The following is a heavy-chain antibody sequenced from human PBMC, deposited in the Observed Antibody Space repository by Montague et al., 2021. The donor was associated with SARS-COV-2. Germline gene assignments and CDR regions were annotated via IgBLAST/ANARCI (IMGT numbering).Heavy chain of an antibody. D-gene: IGHD3-10*01. J-gene: IGHJ4*02. CDR2: TYYRSKWYN. CDR1: GDSVSSNSAA. CDR3: ARGGWGALGTGGLFDY. V-gene: IGHV6-1*01. Sequence: CAISGDSVSSNSAAWNWIRQSPSRGLEWLGRTYYRSKWYNDYAVSVKSRITINPDTFKNQFSLQLNSVTPEDTAVYYCARGGWGALGTGGLFDYWGQGTLVTVSS.